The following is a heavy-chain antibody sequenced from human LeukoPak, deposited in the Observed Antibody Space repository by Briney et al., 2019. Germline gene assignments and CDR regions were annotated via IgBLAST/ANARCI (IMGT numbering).Heavy chain of an antibody. CDR3: ARRYCSGSSCYLFDY. D-gene: IGHD2-15*01. CDR2: IHPRDSDT. V-gene: IGHV5-51*01. Sequence: GESLKISCKGSGYSITNYCAVWVLQMPGKGLEWMGFIHPRDSDTRYSPSFQGQVTISADKSISTAYLQWSSLKASDTAMYYCARRYCSGSSCYLFDYWGQGTLVTVSS. J-gene: IGHJ4*02. CDR1: GYSITNYC.